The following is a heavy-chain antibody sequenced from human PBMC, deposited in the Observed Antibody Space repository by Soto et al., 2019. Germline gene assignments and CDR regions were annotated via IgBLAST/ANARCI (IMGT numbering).Heavy chain of an antibody. CDR1: GYTFTTFW. J-gene: IGHJ5*02. CDR2: IDPRDSYV. Sequence: GESLKISCPGFGYTFTTFWISWVRQMPGKGLEWMGRIDPRDSYVTYSPSFEGHVTISADKSISTAYLQWGSLKASDTAMYYCARIYCTTTTCDSWFDPWGQGTLVTVS. D-gene: IGHD2-8*01. V-gene: IGHV5-10-1*01. CDR3: ARIYCTTTTCDSWFDP.